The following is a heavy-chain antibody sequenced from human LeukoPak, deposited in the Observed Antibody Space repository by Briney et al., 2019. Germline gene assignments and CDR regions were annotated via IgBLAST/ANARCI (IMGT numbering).Heavy chain of an antibody. J-gene: IGHJ3*02. V-gene: IGHV1-46*01. CDR2: INPSGGST. Sequence: APVKVSCKASGYTFTSYGISWVRQAPGQGLEWMGIINPSGGSTSYAQKFQGRVTMTRDMSTSTVYMELSSLRSEDTAVYYCARETGPRGYSGYDRGYDAFDIWGQGTMVTVSS. D-gene: IGHD5-12*01. CDR1: GYTFTSYG. CDR3: ARETGPRGYSGYDRGYDAFDI.